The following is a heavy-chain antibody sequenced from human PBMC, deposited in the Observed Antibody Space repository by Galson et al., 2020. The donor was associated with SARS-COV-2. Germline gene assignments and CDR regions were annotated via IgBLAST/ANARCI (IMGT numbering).Heavy chain of an antibody. V-gene: IGHV4-30-2*01. Sequence: ASETLSLTCAVSGGSISSGGYSWSWIRQPPGKGLEWIGYIYHSGSTYYNPSLKSRVTISVDRSKNQFSLKLSSVTAADTAVYYCARNFPLRAFDIWGQGTMVTVSS. J-gene: IGHJ3*02. CDR2: IYHSGST. CDR3: ARNFPLRAFDI. CDR1: GGSISSGGYS.